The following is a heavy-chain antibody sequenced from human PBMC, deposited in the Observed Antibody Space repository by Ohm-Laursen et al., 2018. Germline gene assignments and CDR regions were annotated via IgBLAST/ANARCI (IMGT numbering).Heavy chain of an antibody. V-gene: IGHV3-66*01. CDR1: GFTFDDYA. D-gene: IGHD1-26*01. J-gene: IGHJ4*02. CDR2: IYSGGNT. CDR3: ARDRYGSYVIDY. Sequence: GSLRLSCSASGFTFDDYAMHWVRQAPGKGLEWVSVIYSGGNTYYADTVKGRFTISRDNSKNTLYLQMNSLRAEDTAVYYCARDRYGSYVIDYWGQGTLVTVSS.